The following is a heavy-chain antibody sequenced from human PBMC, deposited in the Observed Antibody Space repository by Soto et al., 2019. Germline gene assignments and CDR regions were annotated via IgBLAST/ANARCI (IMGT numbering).Heavy chain of an antibody. Sequence: QVQLVQSGAEVKKPGASVKVSCKASGYAFTDYYMHWVRQAPGQGLEWMGWNNPNRGGTNFAQKFQGWVTMTRDTSISTAYMELNREDTAVYYCAGAYSSSEDFDYWGQGTLVTVSS. V-gene: IGHV1-2*04. J-gene: IGHJ4*02. D-gene: IGHD3-22*01. CDR2: NNPNRGGT. CDR1: GYAFTDYY. CDR3: AGAYSSSEDFDY.